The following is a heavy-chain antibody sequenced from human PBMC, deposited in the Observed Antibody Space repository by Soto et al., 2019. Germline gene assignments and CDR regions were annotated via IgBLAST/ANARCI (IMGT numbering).Heavy chain of an antibody. J-gene: IGHJ3*02. CDR1: GFTSDDYT. CDR3: ASVAPFDI. CDR2: ISWDGGST. V-gene: IGHV3-43*01. Sequence: EVQLVESGGVVVQPGGSLRLSCAASGFTSDDYTMHWVRQAPGKGLEWVSLISWDGGSTYYADSVKGRFTISRDNSKNSLYLQMNSLRTEDTALYYCASVAPFDIWGQGTMVTVSS.